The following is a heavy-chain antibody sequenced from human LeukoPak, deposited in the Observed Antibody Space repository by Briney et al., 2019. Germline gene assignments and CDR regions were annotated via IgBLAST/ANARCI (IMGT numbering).Heavy chain of an antibody. CDR2: ISPYNDNT. J-gene: IGHJ3*02. V-gene: IGHV1-18*01. D-gene: IGHD5-12*01. Sequence: ASVKVSCKTSGYTFTNYGLSWVRQAPGLGLEWMGWISPYNDNTNYAQEFQGRVTMTADTSTRTAYMELRSLRSDDTAVYYCARRLDIVVSIAFDIWGQGTMVTVSS. CDR3: ARRLDIVVSIAFDI. CDR1: GYTFTNYG.